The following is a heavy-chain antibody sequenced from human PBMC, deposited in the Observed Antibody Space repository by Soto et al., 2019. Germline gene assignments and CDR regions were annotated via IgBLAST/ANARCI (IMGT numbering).Heavy chain of an antibody. Sequence: ASVKVSCKASGYTFTTYYIHWVRQAPGQGLEWMGMINPNGGRTRYAQKFQGRVTVTRDTSTSTVYMELSSLRSEDTAVFYCARALKSGGDTNFWGQGTQVNVSS. CDR2: INPNGGRT. J-gene: IGHJ4*02. D-gene: IGHD2-21*01. CDR1: GYTFTTYY. V-gene: IGHV1-46*01. CDR3: ARALKSGGDTNF.